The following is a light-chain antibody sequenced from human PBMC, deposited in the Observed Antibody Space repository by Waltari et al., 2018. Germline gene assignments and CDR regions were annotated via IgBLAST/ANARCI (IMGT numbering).Light chain of an antibody. V-gene: IGKV3-15*01. CDR3: QQYNSWVT. J-gene: IGKJ4*01. Sequence: EIVMTQSPATLSVSPGERATLPCRASQSISSNLAWYQQKPGQAPSLLIYAASTRATGIPARFSGSGSGTEFTLTISSLQSEDFVLYYCQQYNSWVTFGGGTKVEIK. CDR1: QSISSN. CDR2: AAS.